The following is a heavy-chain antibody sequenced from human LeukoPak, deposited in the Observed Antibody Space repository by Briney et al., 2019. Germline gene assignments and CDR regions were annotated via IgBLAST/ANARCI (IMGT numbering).Heavy chain of an antibody. Sequence: PGGSLRLSCAASGFTFSSYSMNWVRQAPGKGLEWVSSISSSSSYIYYADSVKGRFTISRDNAKNSLYLQMNSLRAEDTAVYYCARDRADDDSSGYIYRDFAYWGQGNLVTVSP. J-gene: IGHJ4*02. D-gene: IGHD3-22*01. CDR2: ISSSSSYI. CDR1: GFTFSSYS. CDR3: ARDRADDDSSGYIYRDFAY. V-gene: IGHV3-21*01.